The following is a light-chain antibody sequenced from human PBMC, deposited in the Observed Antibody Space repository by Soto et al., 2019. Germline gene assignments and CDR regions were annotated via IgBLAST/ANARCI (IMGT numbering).Light chain of an antibody. Sequence: QSVLTQPLSASGTPGQGVTISCSGSSSNIGTNTVNWYKQLPGTAPKLLIYSNDLRPSGVPDRFSGSKSGTSASLAISGLQSEDEADYYCEAWDDSRYGAVFGGGTKLTVL. V-gene: IGLV1-44*01. J-gene: IGLJ2*01. CDR1: SSNIGTNT. CDR2: SND. CDR3: EAWDDSRYGAV.